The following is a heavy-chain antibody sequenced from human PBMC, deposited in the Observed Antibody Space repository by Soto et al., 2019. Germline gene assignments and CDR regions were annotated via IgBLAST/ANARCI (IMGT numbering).Heavy chain of an antibody. CDR1: GFTFSSYA. Sequence: GGSLRLSCAASGFTFSSYAMHWVRQAPGKGLEWVAVISYDGSNKYYADSVKGRFTISRDNSKNTLYLQMNSLRAEDTAVYYCARDYPGIAVAGTIDYWGQGTLVTVSS. V-gene: IGHV3-30-3*01. J-gene: IGHJ4*02. CDR2: ISYDGSNK. D-gene: IGHD6-19*01. CDR3: ARDYPGIAVAGTIDY.